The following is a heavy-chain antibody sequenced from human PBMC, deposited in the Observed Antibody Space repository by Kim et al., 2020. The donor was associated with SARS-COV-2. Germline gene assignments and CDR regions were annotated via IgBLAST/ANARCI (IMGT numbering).Heavy chain of an antibody. CDR2: IYYSGST. D-gene: IGHD3-9*01. CDR3: ASRYYDILTGYPKGYFDL. V-gene: IGHV4-39*01. J-gene: IGHJ2*01. Sequence: LETLSLTCTVSGGSISSSSYYWGWIRQPPGKGLEWIGSIYYSGSTYYNPSLKSRVTISVDTSKNQFSLKLSSVTAADTAVYYCASRYYDILTGYPKGYFDLWGRGTLVTVSS. CDR1: GGSISSSSYY.